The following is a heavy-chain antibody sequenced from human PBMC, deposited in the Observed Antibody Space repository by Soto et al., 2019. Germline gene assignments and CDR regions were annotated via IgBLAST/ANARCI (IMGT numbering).Heavy chain of an antibody. CDR2: IIPISGTA. J-gene: IGHJ4*02. V-gene: IGHV1-69*12. D-gene: IGHD2-15*01. CDR3: ARESRYCSGGSCYFLPGIDY. Sequence: QVQLVQSGAEVKKPGSSVKVSCKASGGTFSSYAISWVRQAPGQGLEWRGGIIPISGTANYAQKFPGRVTITADASPSTAYMELSSLTSEDTAVYYCARESRYCSGGSCYFLPGIDYWGQGTLVTVSS. CDR1: GGTFSSYA.